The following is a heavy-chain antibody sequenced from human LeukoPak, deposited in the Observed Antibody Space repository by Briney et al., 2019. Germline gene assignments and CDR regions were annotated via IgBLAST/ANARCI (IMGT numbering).Heavy chain of an antibody. D-gene: IGHD1-26*01. CDR1: GFTSRRYW. Sequence: GGSLRLSCAASGFTSRRYWMHWVRQAPGKGLVWVSRISSDGSSTSYADSVKGRFTISRDNAKNTLYVQMNSLRAEDTAVYYRARDIGRGELHHAFDVWGQGTMVTVSS. J-gene: IGHJ3*01. CDR3: ARDIGRGELHHAFDV. V-gene: IGHV3-74*01. CDR2: ISSDGSST.